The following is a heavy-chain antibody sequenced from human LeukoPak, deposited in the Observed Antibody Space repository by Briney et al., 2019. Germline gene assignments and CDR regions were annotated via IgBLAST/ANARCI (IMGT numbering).Heavy chain of an antibody. Sequence: SETLSLTCTVSGGPISGYYWSWIRQPPGKGLEWIGYFFYGGSTNHNPSLKSRVTISVDTSKNQFSLKLNSVTAADTAVYYCARLTVTTRFDPRGQGTLVTVSS. CDR3: ARLTVTTRFDP. D-gene: IGHD4-17*01. CDR2: FFYGGST. J-gene: IGHJ5*02. CDR1: GGPISGYY. V-gene: IGHV4-59*08.